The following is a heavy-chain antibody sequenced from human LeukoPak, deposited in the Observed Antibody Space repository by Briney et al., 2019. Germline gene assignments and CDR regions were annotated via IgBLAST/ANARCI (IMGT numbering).Heavy chain of an antibody. CDR1: GFTFSIYW. D-gene: IGHD4-17*01. J-gene: IGHJ2*01. Sequence: GGSLRLSCAVSGFTFSIYWMHWVRQAPGEGLVWVSRINGDGRTATYADSVKGRFTISRDNAKNTLYLQMNSLRVEDTAVYFCARSAVTRNWHFDLWGRGTLVTVSS. V-gene: IGHV3-74*01. CDR3: ARSAVTRNWHFDL. CDR2: INGDGRTA.